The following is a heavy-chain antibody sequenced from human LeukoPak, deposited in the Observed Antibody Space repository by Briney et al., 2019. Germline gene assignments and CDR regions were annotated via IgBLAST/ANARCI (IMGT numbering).Heavy chain of an antibody. CDR1: GYTFTSYD. Sequence: ASVKVSCKASGYTFTSYDINWVRQATGQGLEWMGWMNPNSGNTGYAQKFQGRVTMTRNTSISTACMELSSLRSEDTAVYYCARSGHYGDYVGLDYWGQGTLVTVSS. V-gene: IGHV1-8*01. J-gene: IGHJ4*02. CDR3: ARSGHYGDYVGLDY. CDR2: MNPNSGNT. D-gene: IGHD4-17*01.